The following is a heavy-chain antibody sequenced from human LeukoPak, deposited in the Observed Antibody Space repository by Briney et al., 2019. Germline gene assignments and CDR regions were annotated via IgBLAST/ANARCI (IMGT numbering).Heavy chain of an antibody. CDR2: ISGSGGST. V-gene: IGHV3-23*01. Sequence: GGSLRLSCAASGFTFSSYAMSWVRQAPGKGLECVSAISGSGGSTHYADSVKGRFTISRDNSKNTLYLQMNSLRAEDTAVYYCAKVPVDSSSWYVDYWGQGTLVTVSS. CDR1: GFTFSSYA. D-gene: IGHD6-13*01. CDR3: AKVPVDSSSWYVDY. J-gene: IGHJ4*02.